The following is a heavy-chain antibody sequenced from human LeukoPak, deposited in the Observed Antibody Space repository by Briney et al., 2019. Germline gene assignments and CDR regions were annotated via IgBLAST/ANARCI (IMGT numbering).Heavy chain of an antibody. CDR1: GGSISSSNW. Sequence: PSETLSLTCAASGGSISSSNWWSWVRQPPGKGLEWIGEIYHSGSTNYNPSLKSRVTISVDKSKNQFSLKLSSVTAADTAVYYCARDQGAVAGTFDYWGQGTLVTVSS. CDR2: IYHSGST. CDR3: ARDQGAVAGTFDY. D-gene: IGHD6-19*01. J-gene: IGHJ4*02. V-gene: IGHV4-4*02.